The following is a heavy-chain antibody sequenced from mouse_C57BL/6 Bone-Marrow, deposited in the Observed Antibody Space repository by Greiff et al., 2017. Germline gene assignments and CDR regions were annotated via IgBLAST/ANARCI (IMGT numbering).Heavy chain of an antibody. CDR2: IDPSDSYT. CDR3: ARSPLYDYDDY. D-gene: IGHD2-4*01. Sequence: QVHVKQSGAELVRPGTSVKLSCKASGYTFTSYWMHWVKQRPGQGLEWIGVIDPSDSYTNYNQKFKGKATLTVDTSSSTAYMQLSSLTSEDSAVYFCARSPLYDYDDYWGQGTTLTVSS. V-gene: IGHV1-59*01. CDR1: GYTFTSYW. J-gene: IGHJ2*01.